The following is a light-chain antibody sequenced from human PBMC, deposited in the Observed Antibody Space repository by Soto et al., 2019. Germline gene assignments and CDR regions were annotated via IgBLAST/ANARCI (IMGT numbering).Light chain of an antibody. J-gene: IGKJ1*01. CDR3: QEYDNWPRWT. CDR2: GAS. V-gene: IGKV3-15*01. CDR1: QSVRSN. Sequence: EIVMTQSPATLSVSPGERATLSCRASQSVRSNLAWYQQKPGQAPRLLIYGASTRATGVPARFSGSGSGTEFTLTINSLQSEDFALYYCQEYDNWPRWTFGQGTKVDNK.